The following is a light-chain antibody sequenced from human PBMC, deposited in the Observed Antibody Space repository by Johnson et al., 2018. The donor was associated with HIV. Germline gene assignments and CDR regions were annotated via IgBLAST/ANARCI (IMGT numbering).Light chain of an antibody. V-gene: IGLV1-51*02. CDR1: SSNIGNNY. J-gene: IGLJ1*01. CDR3: GTWDSSLSAEV. Sequence: QSVLTQPPSVSAAPGQKVTISCSGSSSNIGNNYVSWYQQLPGTAPKLLIYENNKRPSGIPDRFSGSKSGTSATLGITGLQNGDEADYYCGTWDSSLSAEVFGTVTKVTVL. CDR2: ENN.